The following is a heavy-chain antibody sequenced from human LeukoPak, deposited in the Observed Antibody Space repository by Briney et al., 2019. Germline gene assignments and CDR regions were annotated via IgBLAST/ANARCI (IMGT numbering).Heavy chain of an antibody. Sequence: GESLKISCKGSGYSFTSYWIAWVRQMPGKGLEWMGIIYPDDSDTRYSPSFQGQVTITADKSISTAYLQWSSLKASDTAMYYCARHERRYCSGGSCYSGAFDIWGQGTMVTVSS. V-gene: IGHV5-51*01. CDR2: IYPDDSDT. CDR3: ARHERRYCSGGSCYSGAFDI. CDR1: GYSFTSYW. D-gene: IGHD2-15*01. J-gene: IGHJ3*02.